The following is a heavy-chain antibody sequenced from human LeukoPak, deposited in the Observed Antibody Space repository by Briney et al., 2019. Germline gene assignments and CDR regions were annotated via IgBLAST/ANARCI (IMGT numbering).Heavy chain of an antibody. J-gene: IGHJ4*02. D-gene: IGHD6-19*01. CDR2: IYTSGGT. V-gene: IGHV4-4*07. CDR3: ARAAEYSSGWDLSDF. CDR1: GGSISNYY. Sequence: PSETLSLTCTVSGGSISNYYWTWIRQPAGKGLEWIGRIYTSGGTNYNPSLKSRVIMSVDTSTNQFSLKLSSVTAADTAMYYCARAAEYSSGWDLSDFWGQGILVTVSA.